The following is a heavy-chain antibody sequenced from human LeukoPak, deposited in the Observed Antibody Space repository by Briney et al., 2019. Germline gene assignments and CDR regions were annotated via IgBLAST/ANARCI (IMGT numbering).Heavy chain of an antibody. CDR3: AKRSPPY. CDR1: GFSIRTND. J-gene: IGHJ4*02. V-gene: IGHV3-66*04. CDR2: FYISGIT. D-gene: IGHD3-10*01. Sequence: GVSLRLSCTASGFSIRTNDMTWVRQAPGKGLEWVSLFYISGITKYADSVQGRFLISRDNFKDTLYLQMNNLRVEDTAVYYCAKRSPPYWGQGTLVSVSS.